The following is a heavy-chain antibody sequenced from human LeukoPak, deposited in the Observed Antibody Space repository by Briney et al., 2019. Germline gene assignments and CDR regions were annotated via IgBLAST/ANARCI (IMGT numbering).Heavy chain of an antibody. D-gene: IGHD6-13*01. CDR2: ISGSGGST. J-gene: IGHJ6*03. V-gene: IGHV3-23*01. Sequence: PGWSLRLSCAASGFTFSSYAMGWVRQAPGKGLEWVSAISGSGGSTYYADSVKGRFTISRDNSKNPLYLQMNSLRAEDTAVYYWAKEESQQLLYYYMGVWGKGTTGTVSS. CDR3: AKEESQQLLYYYMGV. CDR1: GFTFSSYA.